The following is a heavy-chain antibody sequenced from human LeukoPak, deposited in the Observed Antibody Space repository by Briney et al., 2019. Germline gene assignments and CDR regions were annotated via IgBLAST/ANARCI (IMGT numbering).Heavy chain of an antibody. CDR1: GFTFSSGS. D-gene: IGHD3-3*01. J-gene: IGHJ4*02. V-gene: IGHV3-21*01. CDR3: AREPYYDFWSGYYDIDY. CDR2: ISSSSSYI. Sequence: GGSLRLSCAASGFTFSSGSMNWVRQAPGKGLEWVSSISSSSSYIYYADSVKGRFTNSRDNAKNSLYLQMNRLRAEDTAVYYCAREPYYDFWSGYYDIDYWGQGTLVTVSS.